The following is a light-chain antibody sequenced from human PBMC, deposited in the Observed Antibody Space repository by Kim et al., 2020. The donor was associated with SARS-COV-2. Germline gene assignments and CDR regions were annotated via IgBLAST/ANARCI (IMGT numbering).Light chain of an antibody. Sequence: EIVLTQSPGTLSLSPGERATLSCRASQSVSSNFITWYQQKPGQAPRLLIYDASSRATGIPDRFSGRGSGTDFTLTINRLEPEDFAVYYCQLYIGLPPTWTFGQGTKVEIK. J-gene: IGKJ1*01. CDR1: QSVSSNF. CDR2: DAS. V-gene: IGKV3-20*01. CDR3: QLYIGLPPTWT.